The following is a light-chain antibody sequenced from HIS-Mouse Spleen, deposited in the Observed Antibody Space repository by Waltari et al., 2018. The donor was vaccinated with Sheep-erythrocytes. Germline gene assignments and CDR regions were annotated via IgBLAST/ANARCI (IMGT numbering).Light chain of an antibody. CDR3: CSYAGSYNHV. CDR2: DVS. V-gene: IGLV2-11*01. J-gene: IGLJ1*01. Sequence: QSPLPQPPPVSGSPGQSVTISCTGTSSYVGGYHYISCYQQHPGKAPKLMIYDVSKRPSGVPDRFSGSKSGNTASLTISGLQAEDEADYYCCSYAGSYNHVFATGTKVTVL. CDR1: SSYVGGYHY.